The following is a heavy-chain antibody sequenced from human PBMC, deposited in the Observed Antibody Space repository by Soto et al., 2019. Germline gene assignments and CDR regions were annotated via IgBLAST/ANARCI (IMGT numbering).Heavy chain of an antibody. CDR3: ARTSILLEQLGVDYYYYYGMDV. D-gene: IGHD6-6*01. V-gene: IGHV4-39*01. Sequence: SETLSLTCTVSGGSISSSSYYWGWIRQPPGKGLDWIGSIYYSGSTYYNPSPKSRVTISVDTSKNQFSLKLSSGTAADTAVYYCARTSILLEQLGVDYYYYYGMDVWGQGTTVTVSS. CDR2: IYYSGST. J-gene: IGHJ6*02. CDR1: GGSISSSSYY.